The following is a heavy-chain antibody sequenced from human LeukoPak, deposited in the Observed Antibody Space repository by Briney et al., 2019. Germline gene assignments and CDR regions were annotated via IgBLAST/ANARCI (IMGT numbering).Heavy chain of an antibody. CDR3: ARARGTYGDYPPDY. V-gene: IGHV4-59*01. J-gene: IGHJ4*02. CDR1: GGSIGYYY. Sequence: SETLSLTCTVSGGSIGYYYWSWIRQPPGKGLEWIGYIYYSGSTNYNPSLKSRVTISVDTSKNQFSLKLNSVTAADTAVYYCARARGTYGDYPPDYWGQGTLVTVSS. CDR2: IYYSGST. D-gene: IGHD4-17*01.